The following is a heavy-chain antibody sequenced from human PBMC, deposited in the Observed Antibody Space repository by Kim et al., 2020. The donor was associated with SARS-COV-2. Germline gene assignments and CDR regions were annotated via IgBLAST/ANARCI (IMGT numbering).Heavy chain of an antibody. V-gene: IGHV3-30*04. Sequence: GGSLRLSCAASGFTFGSYAMHWVRQAPGKGLEWVAVITYDGSNKYYADSVKGRFTISRDNSKNTLYLQMNSLRAEDTAVYYCARDEYRYSGRCLLAGTYYYYDGRDLWGQGNPVTVSS. D-gene: IGHD1-26*01. CDR2: ITYDGSNK. CDR1: GFTFGSYA. CDR3: ARDEYRYSGRCLLAGTYYYYDGRDL. J-gene: IGHJ6*02.